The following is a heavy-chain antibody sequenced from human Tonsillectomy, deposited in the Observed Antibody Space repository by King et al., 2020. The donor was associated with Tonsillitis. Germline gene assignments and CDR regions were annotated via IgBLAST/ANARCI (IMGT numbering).Heavy chain of an antibody. CDR1: GGSISSSSYY. D-gene: IGHD6-13*01. V-gene: IGHV4-39*01. CDR3: ARQVLASSWDY. Sequence: QLQESGPGLVKPSETLSLTCTVSGGSISSSSYYWGWIRQPPGKGLEWIGSIYYSGSTYYNPSLKSRVTISVDTSKNQFSLKLSSVTASDTAWYYCARQVLASSWDYWGQGTLVTVSS. CDR2: IYYSGST. J-gene: IGHJ4*02.